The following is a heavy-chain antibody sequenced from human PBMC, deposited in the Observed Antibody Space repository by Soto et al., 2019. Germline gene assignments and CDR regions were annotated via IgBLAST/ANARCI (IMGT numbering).Heavy chain of an antibody. CDR1: GLTFTNYA. CDR3: AKGGHYSPFDA. CDR2: ISGRGQST. V-gene: IGHV3-23*01. Sequence: EVQLKESGGELIQPGGSLSLSCAASGLTFTNYAMTWVRQAPGKGLEWVSTISGRGQSTFYADSVKGRFTISRDNSRDTGYLQMNILRVEDTAVYYCAKGGHYSPFDAWGQGTLVTVSS. J-gene: IGHJ5*02. D-gene: IGHD1-26*01.